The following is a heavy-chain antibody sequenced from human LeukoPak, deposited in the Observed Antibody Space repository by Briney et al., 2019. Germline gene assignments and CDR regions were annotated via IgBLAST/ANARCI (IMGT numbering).Heavy chain of an antibody. CDR3: AKAGITGAFDA. V-gene: IGHV3-30*02. J-gene: IGHJ3*01. CDR1: GFTFSSYG. CDR2: IQYDGTNK. Sequence: GGSLRLSRAASGFTFSSYGIHWVRQAPGKGLEWMAFIQYDGTNKYYADSVKGRFTISRDNSKNTLYLQMNSLRVEDTAVFYCAKAGITGAFDAWGQGTMVTVSS. D-gene: IGHD1-14*01.